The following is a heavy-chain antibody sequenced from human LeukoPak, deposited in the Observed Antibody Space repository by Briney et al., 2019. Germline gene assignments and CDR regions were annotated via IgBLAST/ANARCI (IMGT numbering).Heavy chain of an antibody. CDR2: INQGESEK. CDR3: VTHEVTVITRSTFDY. Sequence: PGGSLRLSCAASGFTFSRFWMSWVRQAPGKGLEWVANINQGESEKYYMDSVKGRFTISRDNAKNSLYLQMNSLRAEDTAVYYCVTHEVTVITRSTFDYWGQGTLVTVSS. D-gene: IGHD4-23*01. V-gene: IGHV3-7*01. J-gene: IGHJ4*02. CDR1: GFTFSRFW.